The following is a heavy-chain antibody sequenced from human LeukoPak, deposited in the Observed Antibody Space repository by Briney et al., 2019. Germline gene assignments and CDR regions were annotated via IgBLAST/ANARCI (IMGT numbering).Heavy chain of an antibody. J-gene: IGHJ5*02. CDR3: IRDFRSADL. V-gene: IGHV3-74*01. CDR1: GITFSNYA. CDR2: IYVDGRTT. Sequence: GGSLRLSCVASGITFSNYAVSWVRQAPEKGLVWVSRIYVDGRTTNYADSVKGRFTISRDNAKNTVYLEMNSLSVEDTATYYCIRDFRSADLWGQGTLVTVTS.